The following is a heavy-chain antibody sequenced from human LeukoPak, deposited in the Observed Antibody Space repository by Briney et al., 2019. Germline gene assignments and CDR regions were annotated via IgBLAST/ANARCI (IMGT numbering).Heavy chain of an antibody. CDR3: ARGAMVRGANYYFDY. D-gene: IGHD3-10*01. J-gene: IGHJ4*02. Sequence: GGSLRLSCTASGFAFGDYGMTWVRQAPGKGLEWVSFIRSMAHGGTTEYAASVKGRFTISRGDSKGIAYLQMSSLKTGDTAVYYCARGAMVRGANYYFDYWGQGALVTVSS. V-gene: IGHV3-49*04. CDR2: IRSMAHGGTT. CDR1: GFAFGDYG.